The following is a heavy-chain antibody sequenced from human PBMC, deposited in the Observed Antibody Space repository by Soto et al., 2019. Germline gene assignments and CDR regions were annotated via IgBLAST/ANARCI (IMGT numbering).Heavy chain of an antibody. CDR2: IYYSGST. J-gene: IGHJ5*02. V-gene: IGHV4-59*01. CDR1: GGSISSYY. D-gene: IGHD6-19*01. CDR3: ASGGDSSGWINWFDP. Sequence: QVQLQESGPGLVKPSETLSLTCTVSGGSISSYYWSWIRQPPGKGLEWIGYIYYSGSTNYNPSLKSRVTISVDTSKNQFSLKLSSVTAADTAVYYCASGGDSSGWINWFDPWGQGTLVTVSS.